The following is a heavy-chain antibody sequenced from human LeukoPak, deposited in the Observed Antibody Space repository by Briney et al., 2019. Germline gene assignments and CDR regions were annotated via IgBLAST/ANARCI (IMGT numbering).Heavy chain of an antibody. CDR3: ARVQQWTRGVFDY. D-gene: IGHD6-19*01. V-gene: IGHV4-31*11. J-gene: IGHJ4*02. CDR2: IDYRGDT. Sequence: PSETLSLTCAVSGDSISSVTYYWSWIRQHQGKDLEWIGYIDYRGDTWYNPSLNSRLTMSIDTSTNQFSLKLNSVTAADTAVYYCARVQQWTRGVFDYWGQGTLVTVSS. CDR1: GDSISSVTYY.